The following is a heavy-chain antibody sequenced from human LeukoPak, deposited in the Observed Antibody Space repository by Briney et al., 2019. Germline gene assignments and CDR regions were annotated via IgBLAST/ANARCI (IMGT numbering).Heavy chain of an antibody. D-gene: IGHD3-10*01. J-gene: IGHJ4*02. CDR1: GFTFNSCS. CDR3: AKDQEKDHYYGSGSGY. Sequence: GGSLRLSCAASGFTFNSCSMSRVRKDPGKGREGVSAISGTCGSRYYADSVKVRFTISRDNSKTTLYLQMNSLRAVDTAVYDCAKDQEKDHYYGSGSGYWGQGTLVTVSS. CDR2: ISGTCGSR. V-gene: IGHV3-23*01.